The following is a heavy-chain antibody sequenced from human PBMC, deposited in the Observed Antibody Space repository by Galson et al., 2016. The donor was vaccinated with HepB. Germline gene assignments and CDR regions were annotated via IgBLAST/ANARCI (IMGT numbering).Heavy chain of an antibody. Sequence: SLRLSCAASGFTFGSYPMSWVRQAPGKGLEWVSGISGSGGSTYYADSVKGRFTISRDNSKNTLYLQMNSLRAEDTAVYYCAKDNSGRKVFTMVRELSSMDVWGQGTTVTVSS. D-gene: IGHD3-10*01. J-gene: IGHJ6*02. V-gene: IGHV3-23*01. CDR1: GFTFGSYP. CDR3: AKDNSGRKVFTMVRELSSMDV. CDR2: ISGSGGST.